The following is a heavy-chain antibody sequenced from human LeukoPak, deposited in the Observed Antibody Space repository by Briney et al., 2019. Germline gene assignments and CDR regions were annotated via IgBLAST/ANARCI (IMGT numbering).Heavy chain of an antibody. CDR3: ARGVLGHSSYYFDY. D-gene: IGHD2-8*02. V-gene: IGHV1-8*01. CDR2: MNPNSGNT. CDR1: GYTFSSYD. J-gene: IGHJ4*02. Sequence: ASVKVSCKASGYTFSSYDINWVRQAPGQGLEWVGRMNPNSGNTGYAQKFQGRVTMTRNTSISTAYMELSSLRSEDTAVYYCARGVLGHSSYYFDYWGQGTLVTVSS.